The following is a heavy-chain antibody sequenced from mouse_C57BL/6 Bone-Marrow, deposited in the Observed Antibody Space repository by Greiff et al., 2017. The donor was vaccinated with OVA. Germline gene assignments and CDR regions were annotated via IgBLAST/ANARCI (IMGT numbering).Heavy chain of an antibody. CDR1: GYTFTSYW. Sequence: QVQLQQSGAELVKPGASVKMSCKASGYTFTSYWITWVKQRPGQGLEWIGDIYPGSGSTNYNEKFKSKATLTVDTSSSTAYMQLSSLTSEDSAVYYCARRGYYYGSSWGFAYWGQGTLVTVSA. V-gene: IGHV1-55*01. CDR2: IYPGSGST. J-gene: IGHJ3*01. D-gene: IGHD1-1*01. CDR3: ARRGYYYGSSWGFAY.